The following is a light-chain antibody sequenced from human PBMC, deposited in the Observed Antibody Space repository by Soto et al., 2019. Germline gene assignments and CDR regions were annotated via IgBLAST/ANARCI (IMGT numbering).Light chain of an antibody. CDR1: QNIHTN. CDR3: QQFGDSLT. CDR2: GAS. J-gene: IGKJ3*01. Sequence: VMTQSPATLSVSPGERATLSCRAGQNIHTNLAWYQQKPGQAPRLLFYGASTGATGLPARFSGSGSGTEFTLTISRLEPEDFAVYYCQQFGDSLTFGPRTKVDI. V-gene: IGKV3-15*01.